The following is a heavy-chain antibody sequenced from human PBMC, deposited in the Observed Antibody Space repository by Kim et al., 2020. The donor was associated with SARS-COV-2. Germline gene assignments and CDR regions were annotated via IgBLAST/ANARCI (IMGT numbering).Heavy chain of an antibody. CDR2: ISSSSTI. Sequence: GGSLRLSCAASGFTFSSYSMNWVRQAPGKGLEWVSYISSSSTIYYADSVKGRFTISRDNAKNSLYLQMNSLRDEDTAVYYCAPPFVWELSILFDYWGQGTLVTVSS. J-gene: IGHJ4*02. CDR3: APPFVWELSILFDY. CDR1: GFTFSSYS. D-gene: IGHD1-26*01. V-gene: IGHV3-48*02.